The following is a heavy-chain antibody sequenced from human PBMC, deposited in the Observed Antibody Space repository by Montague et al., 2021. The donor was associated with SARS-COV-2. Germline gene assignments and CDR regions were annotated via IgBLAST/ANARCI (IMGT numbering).Heavy chain of an antibody. CDR2: IDWDDDK. D-gene: IGHD3-10*01. CDR3: ARIREGPYGSGPDYYYYYGMDV. J-gene: IGHJ6*02. CDR1: GFSLSTSGMC. Sequence: PALVKPTQTLTLTCTFPGFSLSTSGMCVSWIRQPPGKALEWLALIDWDDDKYYSTSLKTRLTISKDTSKNQVVLTMTNMDPVDTATYYCARIREGPYGSGPDYYYYYGMDVWGQGTTVTVSS. V-gene: IGHV2-70*01.